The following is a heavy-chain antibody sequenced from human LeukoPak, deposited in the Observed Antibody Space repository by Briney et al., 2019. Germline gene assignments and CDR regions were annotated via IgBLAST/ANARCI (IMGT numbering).Heavy chain of an antibody. V-gene: IGHV3-21*01. D-gene: IGHD1-7*01. CDR1: GIHFRSHS. J-gene: IGHJ4*02. Sequence: GGSLRLPCSASGIHFRSHSMKWVRPASGEGLEWVSSISSSSSYIYYADSVKGRFTISRDNAKNSLYLQMNSLRAEDTAVYYCARDLLTGTTSGVYWGQGTLVTVSS. CDR3: ARDLLTGTTSGVY. CDR2: ISSSSSYI.